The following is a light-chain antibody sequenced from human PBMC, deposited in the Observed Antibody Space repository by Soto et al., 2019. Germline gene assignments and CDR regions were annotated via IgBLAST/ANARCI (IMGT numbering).Light chain of an antibody. Sequence: EILMTQSPGTLSVSPGERATLSCRASQSIGNYLAWYQQKPGQAPRLLIYDASNRATDIPARFSGSGSGTDFTLTISSLEPEDFAVYYCQQRSNWPPFTFGQGTRLEIK. CDR2: DAS. V-gene: IGKV3-11*01. CDR1: QSIGNY. J-gene: IGKJ5*01. CDR3: QQRSNWPPFT.